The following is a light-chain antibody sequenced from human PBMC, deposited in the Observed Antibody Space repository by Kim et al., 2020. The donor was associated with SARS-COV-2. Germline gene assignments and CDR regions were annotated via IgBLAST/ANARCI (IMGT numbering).Light chain of an antibody. CDR3: QQYNNWPPIT. CDR2: GAS. V-gene: IGKV3-15*01. J-gene: IGKJ5*01. CDR1: QRVAAN. Sequence: SPGGRVTLSCRARQRVAANLAWYQQKPGQAPRLLIYGASTRATGIPARFSGSGSGTEFTLTISSLQSEDFAVYYCQQYNNWPPITFGQGTRLEIK.